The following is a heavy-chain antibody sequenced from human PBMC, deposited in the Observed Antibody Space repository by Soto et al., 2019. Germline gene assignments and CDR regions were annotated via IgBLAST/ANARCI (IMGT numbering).Heavy chain of an antibody. D-gene: IGHD6-19*01. CDR1: GYTYISYS. V-gene: IGHV1-3*05. CDR2: INVGNGNT. Sequence: QVQVVQSGAEEKKPGASVKVSCKASGYTYISYSMHWVRQAPGQRLEWMGWINVGNGNTKYSQNFQGRVTINQDTSASTAYMELSSLTSKDTAVYYCAREKWGSGSRWLDPWGQGTLVTVSS. CDR3: AREKWGSGSRWLDP. J-gene: IGHJ5*02.